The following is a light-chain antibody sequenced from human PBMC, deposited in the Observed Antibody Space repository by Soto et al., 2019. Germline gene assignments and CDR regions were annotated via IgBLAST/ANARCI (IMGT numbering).Light chain of an antibody. CDR3: QQYENYWT. Sequence: DFQMTQSPSTLSASVGGRVTITCRASQSISSWLAWYQHKPGKAPKLLIYDASNLDSGVPSRFSGSGSGTEFSLTISNLQPDDCATYYCQQYENYWTFGQGTKVDIK. J-gene: IGKJ1*01. CDR2: DAS. CDR1: QSISSW. V-gene: IGKV1-5*01.